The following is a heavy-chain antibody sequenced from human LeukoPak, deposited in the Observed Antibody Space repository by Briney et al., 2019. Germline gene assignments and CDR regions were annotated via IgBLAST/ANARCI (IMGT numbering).Heavy chain of an antibody. CDR1: GFTFSSYA. Sequence: GGSLRLSCAASGFTFSSYAMTWVRQAPGKGLEWVSSISGSGFTTYHSDSMKGRFTISRDNSRNTLYLQMSSLRAEDTAVYYCAKYVGAMIVAPYFDNWGAGTPVTVSS. V-gene: IGHV3-23*01. CDR2: ISGSGFTT. J-gene: IGHJ4*01. D-gene: IGHD3-22*01. CDR3: AKYVGAMIVAPYFDN.